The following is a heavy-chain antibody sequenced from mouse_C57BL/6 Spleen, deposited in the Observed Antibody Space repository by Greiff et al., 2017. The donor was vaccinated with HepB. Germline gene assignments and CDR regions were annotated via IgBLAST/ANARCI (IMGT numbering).Heavy chain of an antibody. V-gene: IGHV10-1*01. CDR1: GFSFNTYA. CDR2: IRSKSNNYAT. CDR3: VRHTNWDDAMDY. D-gene: IGHD4-1*01. J-gene: IGHJ4*01. Sequence: EVMLVESGGGLVQPKGSLKLSCAASGFSFNTYAMNWVRQAPGKGLEWVARIRSKSNNYATYYADSVKDRFTISRDDSESMLHLQMNNLKTEDTAMYYCVRHTNWDDAMDYWGQGTSVTVSS.